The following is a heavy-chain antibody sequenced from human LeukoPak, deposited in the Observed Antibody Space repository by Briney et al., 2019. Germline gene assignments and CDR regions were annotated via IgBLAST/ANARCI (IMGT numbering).Heavy chain of an antibody. CDR2: ISSSSSTI. CDR1: GFTFSSYG. J-gene: IGHJ4*02. Sequence: GGSLRLSCAASGFTFSSYGMHWVRQAPGKGLEWVSYISSSSSTIYYADSVKGRFTISRDNAKNSLYLQMNSLRAEDTAVYYCARWSNLFDYWGQGTLVTVSS. D-gene: IGHD4-11*01. V-gene: IGHV3-48*01. CDR3: ARWSNLFDY.